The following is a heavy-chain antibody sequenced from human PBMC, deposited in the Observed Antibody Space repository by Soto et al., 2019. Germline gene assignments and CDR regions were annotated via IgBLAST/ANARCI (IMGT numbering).Heavy chain of an antibody. CDR1: GFTVSSNY. CDR3: ARATVTISPAYYMDV. Sequence: GGSLRLSCAASGFTVSSNYMSWVRQAPGKGLEWVSVIYSGGSTYYADSVKGRFTISRDNSKNTLYLQMNSLRAEDTAVYYCARATVTISPAYYMDVWGKGTTVTVSS. V-gene: IGHV3-66*01. CDR2: IYSGGST. D-gene: IGHD4-17*01. J-gene: IGHJ6*03.